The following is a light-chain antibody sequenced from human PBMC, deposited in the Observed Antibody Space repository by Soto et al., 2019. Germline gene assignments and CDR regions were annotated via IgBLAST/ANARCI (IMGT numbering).Light chain of an antibody. CDR3: QSYDSSLSGGVV. Sequence: QSVLTQPPSVSGAPGQRVTISCTGSSSNIGAGYDVHWYQQLPGTAPKLLIYGNSNRPSGVPDRFSGSKSDTSASLAITGLQAEDEADYYCQSYDSSLSGGVVFGGGTKVTVL. CDR1: SSNIGAGYD. V-gene: IGLV1-40*01. CDR2: GNS. J-gene: IGLJ2*01.